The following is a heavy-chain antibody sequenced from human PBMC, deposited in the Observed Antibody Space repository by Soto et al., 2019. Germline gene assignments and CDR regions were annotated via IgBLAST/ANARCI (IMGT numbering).Heavy chain of an antibody. D-gene: IGHD3-10*01. CDR1: GFTFSGSA. J-gene: IGHJ6*02. CDR2: IRSKANSYAT. CDR3: TRHPMDYYYYGMDV. Sequence: EVQLVESGGGLVQPGGSLKLSCAASGFTFSGSAMHWVRQASGKGLEWVGRIRSKANSYATAYAASVKGRFTISRDDSNNTAYLQMNSLKTEDTAVYYCTRHPMDYYYYGMDVWGQGTTVTVSS. V-gene: IGHV3-73*02.